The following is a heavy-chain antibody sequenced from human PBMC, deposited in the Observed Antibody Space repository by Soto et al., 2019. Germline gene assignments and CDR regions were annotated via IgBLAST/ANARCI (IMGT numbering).Heavy chain of an antibody. V-gene: IGHV4-31*03. CDR3: ARAPTTYYYDSSGYYFDY. J-gene: IGHJ4*02. CDR2: IYYSGST. Sequence: LSLTCTVSGGSISSGGYYWSWIRQHPGKGLEWIGYIYYSGSTYYNPSLKSRVTISVDTSKTQFSLKLSSVTAADTAVYYCARAPTTYYYDSSGYYFDYWGQGTLVTVSS. CDR1: GGSISSGGYY. D-gene: IGHD3-22*01.